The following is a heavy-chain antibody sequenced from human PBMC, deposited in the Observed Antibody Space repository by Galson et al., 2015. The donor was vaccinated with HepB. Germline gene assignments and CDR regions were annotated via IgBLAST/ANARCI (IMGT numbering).Heavy chain of an antibody. Sequence: SLRLSCAASGFTFSNAWMSWVRQAPGKGLEWVGRIKSKTDGGTTDYAAPVKGRFTISRDDSKNTVYLQMNSLKTEDTAVYYCTRQDGDYFHYYMDVWGKGTTVTVSS. CDR3: TRQDGDYFHYYMDV. D-gene: IGHD5/OR15-5a*01. V-gene: IGHV3-15*01. CDR1: GFTFSNAW. CDR2: IKSKTDGGTT. J-gene: IGHJ6*03.